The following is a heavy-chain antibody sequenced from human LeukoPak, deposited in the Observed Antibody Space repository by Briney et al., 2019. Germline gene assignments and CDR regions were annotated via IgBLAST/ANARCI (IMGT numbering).Heavy chain of an antibody. CDR1: GGSISSSSYY. CDR3: ARDLIHPEIAVFDY. Sequence: SETLSLTCTVSGGSISSSSYYWGWIRQPPGKGLEWIGSIYYSGSTYYNPSLKSRVTISVDTSKNQFSLKLSSVTAADTAVYYCARDLIHPEIAVFDYWGQGTLVTVSS. J-gene: IGHJ4*02. CDR2: IYYSGST. V-gene: IGHV4-39*07. D-gene: IGHD2/OR15-2a*01.